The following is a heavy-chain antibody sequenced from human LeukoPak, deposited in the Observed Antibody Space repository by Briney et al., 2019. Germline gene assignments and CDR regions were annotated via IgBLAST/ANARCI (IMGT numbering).Heavy chain of an antibody. Sequence: GGSLRLSCAASGFTFDDYAMHWVRQAPVKGLEWVSGISWNSGSIGYADSVKGRFTISRDNAKNSLYLQMNSLRAEDTALYYCAKDLQRWIQLGHYFDYWGQGTLVTVSS. CDR1: GFTFDDYA. V-gene: IGHV3-9*01. D-gene: IGHD5-24*01. J-gene: IGHJ4*02. CDR2: ISWNSGSI. CDR3: AKDLQRWIQLGHYFDY.